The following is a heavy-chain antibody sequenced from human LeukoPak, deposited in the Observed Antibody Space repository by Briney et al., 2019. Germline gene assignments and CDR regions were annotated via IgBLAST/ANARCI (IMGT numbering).Heavy chain of an antibody. V-gene: IGHV3-30*14. CDR2: VSYDGSNK. J-gene: IGHJ6*02. CDR3: ARARPGRYYYYYYGMDV. Sequence: GGSLRLSCAASGFTFSGYAMHWVRQAPGKGLEWVAVVSYDGSNKYYADSVKGRFTISRDNSKNTLYLQMNSLRAEDTAVYYCARARPGRYYYYYYGMDVWGQGTTVTVSS. D-gene: IGHD2-15*01. CDR1: GFTFSGYA.